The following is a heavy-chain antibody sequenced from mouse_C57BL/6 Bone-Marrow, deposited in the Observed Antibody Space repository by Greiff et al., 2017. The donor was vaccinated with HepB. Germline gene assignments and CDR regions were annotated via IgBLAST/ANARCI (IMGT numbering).Heavy chain of an antibody. J-gene: IGHJ4*01. V-gene: IGHV1-39*01. D-gene: IGHD2-2*01. Sequence: VQLKQSGPELVKPGASVKISCKASGYSFTDYNMNWVKQSNGKSLEWIGVINPNYGTTSYNQKFKGKATLTVDQSSSTAYMQLNSLTSEDSAVYYCATCYYGYIYYAMDYWGQGTSVTVSS. CDR2: INPNYGTT. CDR1: GYSFTDYN. CDR3: ATCYYGYIYYAMDY.